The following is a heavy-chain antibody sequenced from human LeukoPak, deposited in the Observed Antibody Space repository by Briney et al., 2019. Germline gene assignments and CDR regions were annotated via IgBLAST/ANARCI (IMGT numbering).Heavy chain of an antibody. Sequence: SETLSLTSTVSGGSISSYYWSWIRQPAGKGPEWIGRIYTSGSTNYNPSLKSRVTMSVDTSKNQFSLKLSSVTAADTAVYYCARDAVRGVSFGDNWFDPWGQGTLVTVSS. CDR3: ARDAVRGVSFGDNWFDP. CDR1: GGSISSYY. CDR2: IYTSGST. V-gene: IGHV4-4*07. J-gene: IGHJ5*02. D-gene: IGHD3-10*01.